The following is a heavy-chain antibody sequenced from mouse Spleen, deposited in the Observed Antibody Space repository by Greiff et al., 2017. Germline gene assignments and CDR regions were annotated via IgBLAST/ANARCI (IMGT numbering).Heavy chain of an antibody. CDR1: GYTFTSYV. J-gene: IGHJ2*01. Sequence: EVQLMESGPELVKPGASVKMSCKASGYTFTSYVMHWVKQKPGQGLEWIGYINPYNDGTKYNEKFKGQATLTSDKSSSTAYMELSSLTSEDSAVYYCARSDDNHWLRFDYWGQGTTLTVSS. D-gene: IGHD2-2*01. V-gene: IGHV1-14*01. CDR2: INPYNDGT. CDR3: ARSDDNHWLRFDY.